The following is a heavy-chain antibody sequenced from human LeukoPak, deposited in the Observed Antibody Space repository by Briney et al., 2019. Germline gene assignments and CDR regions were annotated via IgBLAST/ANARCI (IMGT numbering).Heavy chain of an antibody. CDR3: VREARGYHYTYFDY. D-gene: IGHD5-18*01. V-gene: IGHV3-13*01. Sequence: PGGSLRLSCTASGFTLGSHDMHWVRQTTGEGLEWVAAIASGFQTFYAGSVEGRFTVSREDAKNSLYLQMNSLRAGDTAVYYCVREARGYHYTYFDYWGQGTLVTVSS. CDR1: GFTLGSHD. CDR2: IASGFQT. J-gene: IGHJ4*02.